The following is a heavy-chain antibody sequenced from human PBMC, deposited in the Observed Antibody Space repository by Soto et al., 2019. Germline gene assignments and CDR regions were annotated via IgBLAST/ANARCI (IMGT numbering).Heavy chain of an antibody. CDR1: GFTFSEYG. V-gene: IGHV3-7*01. CDR2: IKEDGSEK. Sequence: GGSLRLSCTASGFTFSEYGIHWVRQAPGKGPEWVASIKEDGSEKNYVDSVKGRFTISRDNAKNSLYLQMNSLRAEDTAVYYCASLGRHGWGQGTTVTVSS. CDR3: ASLGRHG. J-gene: IGHJ6*02. D-gene: IGHD3-16*01.